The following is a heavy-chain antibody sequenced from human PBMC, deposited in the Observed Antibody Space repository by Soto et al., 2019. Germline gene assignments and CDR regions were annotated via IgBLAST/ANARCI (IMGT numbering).Heavy chain of an antibody. CDR3: AHTKDSSGFLTS. Sequence: SGATLVNATQSLSLTCTFSGFSLKTTGVGVGWIRQPPGETLEWLALIHWNDDKRYSPYLKSRLTITKDTSKTQVVLTLTNLDPLDTGTYFCAHTKDSSGFLTSWGQGILVTVSS. J-gene: IGHJ5*02. D-gene: IGHD3-22*01. CDR1: GFSLKTTGVG. V-gene: IGHV2-5*01. CDR2: IHWNDDK.